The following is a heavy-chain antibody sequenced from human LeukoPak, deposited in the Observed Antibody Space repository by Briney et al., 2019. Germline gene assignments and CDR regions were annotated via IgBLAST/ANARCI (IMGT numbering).Heavy chain of an antibody. V-gene: IGHV3-21*01. D-gene: IGHD6-13*01. CDR2: ISSSSSYI. CDR3: ATLHPAAASFDY. Sequence: GGSLRLSCAASGFTFSSYSMNWVRQAPGKGLEWVSSISSSSSYIYYADSVKGRFTISRDNAKNSLYLQMNSLRAEDTAVYYCATLHPAAASFDYWGQGTLVTVSS. J-gene: IGHJ4*02. CDR1: GFTFSSYS.